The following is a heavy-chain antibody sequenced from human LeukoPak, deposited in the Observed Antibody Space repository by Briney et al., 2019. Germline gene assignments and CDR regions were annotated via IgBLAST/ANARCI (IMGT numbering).Heavy chain of an antibody. V-gene: IGHV1-2*02. CDR2: INPNSGGT. Sequence: GASVKVSCKASGYTFTFYYLHWVRQAPGQGLEWMGWINPNSGGTSYAQHFQGRVPMTRDTSISTAYMELSRLGSDDTAVYSCARSDTPTHSYGMDVWGQGTTVTVSS. CDR3: ARSDTPTHSYGMDV. D-gene: IGHD2-15*01. CDR1: GYTFTFYY. J-gene: IGHJ6*02.